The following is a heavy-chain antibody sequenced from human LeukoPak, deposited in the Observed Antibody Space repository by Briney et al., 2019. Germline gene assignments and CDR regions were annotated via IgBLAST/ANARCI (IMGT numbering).Heavy chain of an antibody. CDR2: ISSSSSYI. D-gene: IGHD5-12*01. V-gene: IGHV3-21*01. CDR3: ARTLLYSGYDGNLDY. J-gene: IGHJ4*02. Sequence: PGGSLRLSCAASGFTFSSYSMNWVRQAPGKGLEWVSSISSSSSYIYYADSVKGRFTISRDNAKNSLYLQMNSLRAEDTAVYYCARTLLYSGYDGNLDYWGQGTLVTVSS. CDR1: GFTFSSYS.